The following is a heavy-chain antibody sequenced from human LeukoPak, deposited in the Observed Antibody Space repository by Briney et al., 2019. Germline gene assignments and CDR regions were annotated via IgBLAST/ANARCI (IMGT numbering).Heavy chain of an antibody. D-gene: IGHD6-13*01. CDR1: GFTFSSYA. CDR3: AQRGRGGAAAFDY. J-gene: IGHJ4*02. Sequence: GGSLRRSCAASGFTFSSYAMSWVRQAPGKGLEWVSAISGSGGSTYYTDSVKGRFTISRDNSKNTLYLQMNSLRAEDTAVYYCAQRGRGGAAAFDYWGQGTLVTVSS. V-gene: IGHV3-23*01. CDR2: ISGSGGST.